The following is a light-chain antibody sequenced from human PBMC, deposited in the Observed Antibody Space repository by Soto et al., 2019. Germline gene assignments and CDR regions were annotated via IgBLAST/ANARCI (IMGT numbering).Light chain of an antibody. CDR2: GAS. Sequence: TQSPATLSLSPGERATLSCISSQSVSSNLAWYQQKPGQAPRLLIYGASTRATGIPARFSGSGSGTEFTLTISSLQSEDFAVYYCQQYNNWPSITFGQGTRLEIK. V-gene: IGKV3-15*01. J-gene: IGKJ5*01. CDR3: QQYNNWPSIT. CDR1: QSVSSN.